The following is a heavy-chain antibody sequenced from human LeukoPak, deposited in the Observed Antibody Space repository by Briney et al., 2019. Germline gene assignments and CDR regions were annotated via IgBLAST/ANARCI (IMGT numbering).Heavy chain of an antibody. Sequence: GGALEISFKGSGCRFTSYWIGWVRPMPGKGVGWMGIIYPGDSDTRYSPSFQGQVTISADESISTAYLQWSSLKASDTAMYYCARRTVDGYNTFDYWGQGTLVTVSS. CDR1: GCRFTSYW. CDR3: ARRTVDGYNTFDY. D-gene: IGHD5-24*01. J-gene: IGHJ4*02. V-gene: IGHV5-51*01. CDR2: IYPGDSDT.